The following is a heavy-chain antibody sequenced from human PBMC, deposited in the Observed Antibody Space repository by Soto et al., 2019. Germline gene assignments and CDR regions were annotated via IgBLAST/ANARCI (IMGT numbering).Heavy chain of an antibody. J-gene: IGHJ4*02. D-gene: IGHD5-12*01. CDR2: IGTAGDT. V-gene: IGHV3-13*04. Sequence: EVQLVESGGGLVQPGGSLRLSCAASGFTFSSYDMHWVRQVTGKGLEWVSSIGTAGDTYYPGSVKGRFTISRENAKNSLYLQMNSLRAGDTAVYYCARAGRLRFFDYWGQGTLVTVSS. CDR3: ARAGRLRFFDY. CDR1: GFTFSSYD.